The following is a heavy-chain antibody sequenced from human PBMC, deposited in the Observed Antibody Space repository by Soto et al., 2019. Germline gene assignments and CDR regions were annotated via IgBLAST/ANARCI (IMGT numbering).Heavy chain of an antibody. CDR2: MSYSGSS. V-gene: IGHV4-59*01. D-gene: IGHD1-20*01. J-gene: IGHJ5*02. CDR3: ARTRITSTAATFDP. CDR1: GGSLSTYY. Sequence: QVRLQESGPGLVKPSETLSLTCTVSGGSLSTYYWSWIRQPPGKGLEWIVYMSYSGSSNYNPSPKSRVTMSVDTSKNQVSLKLSSVTAADTAVYYCARTRITSTAATFDPWGQGTLVTVSS.